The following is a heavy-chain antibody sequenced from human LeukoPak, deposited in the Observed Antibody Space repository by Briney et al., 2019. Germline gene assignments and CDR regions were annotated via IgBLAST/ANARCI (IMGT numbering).Heavy chain of an antibody. CDR3: ARDLYSGSPPDY. J-gene: IGHJ4*02. Sequence: SGGSLRLSCAASGFTFSSYAMHWVRQAPGKGLEWVAVISYDGSNKYYADSVKGRFTISRDNSKNTLYLQMNSLRAEDTAVYYCARDLYSGSPPDYWGQGTLVTVSS. CDR2: ISYDGSNK. V-gene: IGHV3-30*01. D-gene: IGHD1-26*01. CDR1: GFTFSSYA.